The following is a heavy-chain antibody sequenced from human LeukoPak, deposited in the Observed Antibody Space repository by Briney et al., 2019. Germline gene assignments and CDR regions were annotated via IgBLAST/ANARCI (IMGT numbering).Heavy chain of an antibody. J-gene: IGHJ3*02. Sequence: PGGSLRLSCAASGFTFSSYGMHWVRQAPGKGLEWVAVISYDGSNKYCADSVKGRFTISRDNSKNTLYLQMNSLRAEDTAVYYCARTTIAVAGDYDAFDIWGQGTMVTVSS. V-gene: IGHV3-30*03. CDR3: ARTTIAVAGDYDAFDI. CDR1: GFTFSSYG. CDR2: ISYDGSNK. D-gene: IGHD6-19*01.